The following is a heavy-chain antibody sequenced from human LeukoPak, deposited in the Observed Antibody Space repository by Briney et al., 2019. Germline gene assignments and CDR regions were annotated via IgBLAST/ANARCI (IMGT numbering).Heavy chain of an antibody. CDR3: TRDRGAYNLYDY. CDR1: GFTFADYA. D-gene: IGHD1-1*01. V-gene: IGHV3-49*03. Sequence: PGGSLRLSCTGSGFTFADYALSWFRQAPGKGLDWVGFIRSKAHAGTAEYAASVRGRFSISRDDSKAIAYLQMNSLKTEDTAVYHCTRDRGAYNLYDYWGQGTLVTVSS. CDR2: IRSKAHAGTA. J-gene: IGHJ4*02.